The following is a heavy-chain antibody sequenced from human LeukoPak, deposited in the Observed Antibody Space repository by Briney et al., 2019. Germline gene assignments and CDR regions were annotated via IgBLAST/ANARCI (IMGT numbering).Heavy chain of an antibody. V-gene: IGHV1-8*01. CDR1: GYTSTSPD. Sequence: VASVKVSCKASGYTSTSPDINWVRQATGSGLEWLGWMNPRDNTGYAQKFQGRVTLTRDKSINTAYMELSSLRSEDTAVYYCARYTQHYGFDIWGQGTMVTVSA. CDR3: ARYTQHYGFDI. D-gene: IGHD3-3*02. CDR2: MNPRDNT. J-gene: IGHJ3*02.